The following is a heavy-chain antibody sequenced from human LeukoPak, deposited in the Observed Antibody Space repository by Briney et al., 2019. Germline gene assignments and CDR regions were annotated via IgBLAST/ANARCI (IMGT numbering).Heavy chain of an antibody. D-gene: IGHD6-13*01. V-gene: IGHV4-59*01. CDR1: GGSISSSY. Sequence: SETLSLTCTVSGGSISSSYWTWIRQPPGKGLEWIGYIYYSGSTNYNPSLKSRVTISVDTSKNQFSLKLSSVTAADTAVYYCARDRDSSSWDAFDIWGQGTMVTVSS. J-gene: IGHJ3*02. CDR2: IYYSGST. CDR3: ARDRDSSSWDAFDI.